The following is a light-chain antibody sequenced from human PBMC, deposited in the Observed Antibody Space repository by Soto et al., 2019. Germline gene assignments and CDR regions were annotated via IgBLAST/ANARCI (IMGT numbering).Light chain of an antibody. J-gene: IGKJ2*01. CDR1: QSVSSN. Sequence: EIVMTQSPGTLSVSPGERATLSCRASQSVSSNLAWYQQKPGQAPRLLIYAASTRATGIPDRFSGSGSATEFTLTISSLQSEDFAVYYCQQYNNWPPPYTFGQGTKLEIK. V-gene: IGKV3-15*01. CDR2: AAS. CDR3: QQYNNWPPPYT.